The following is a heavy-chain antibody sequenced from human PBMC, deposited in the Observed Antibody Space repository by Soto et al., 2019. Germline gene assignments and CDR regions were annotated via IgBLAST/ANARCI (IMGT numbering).Heavy chain of an antibody. CDR3: ARDCSNTNCYGVGPVFDY. CDR2: ISSSGGSI. Sequence: PGGSLRLSCAASGFTFSDYYMSWIRQAPGKGLEWISYISSSGGSIYYADSVKGRFTISRDNAKNSLYLQMNTLRAEDTAVYYCARDCSNTNCYGVGPVFDYWGQGTLVTVSS. J-gene: IGHJ4*02. D-gene: IGHD2-2*01. V-gene: IGHV3-11*01. CDR1: GFTFSDYY.